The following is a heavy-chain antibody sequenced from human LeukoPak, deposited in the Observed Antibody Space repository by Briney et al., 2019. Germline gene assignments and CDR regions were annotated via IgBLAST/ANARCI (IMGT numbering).Heavy chain of an antibody. V-gene: IGHV5-51*01. CDR3: ARLRIEYCSSTSCSSLDY. Sequence: GESLKISCKGSGYSFTSYWIGWVRQMPGKGLEWMGIIYPGDSDTRYSPSFQGQVTISADKSISTAYLQWSSLKASDTAMYYCARLRIEYCSSTSCSSLDYWGQGTLVTVSS. CDR1: GYSFTSYW. J-gene: IGHJ4*02. D-gene: IGHD2-2*01. CDR2: IYPGDSDT.